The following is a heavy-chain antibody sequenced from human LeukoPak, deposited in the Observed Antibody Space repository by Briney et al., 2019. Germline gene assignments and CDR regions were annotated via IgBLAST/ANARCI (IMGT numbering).Heavy chain of an antibody. CDR1: GGSFSGYY. V-gene: IGHV4-34*01. J-gene: IGHJ6*02. D-gene: IGHD5-18*01. Sequence: SETLSLTCAVYGGSFSGYYWSWIRQPPGKGLEWIGEINHSGSTNYNPYLKSRVTISVDTSKNQFSLKLSSVTAADTAVYYCARGDGYSYGPSYYYYGMDVWGQGTTVTVSS. CDR2: INHSGST. CDR3: ARGDGYSYGPSYYYYGMDV.